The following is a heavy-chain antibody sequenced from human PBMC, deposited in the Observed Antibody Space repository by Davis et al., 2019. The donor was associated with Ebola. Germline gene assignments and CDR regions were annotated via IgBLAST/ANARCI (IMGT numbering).Heavy chain of an antibody. J-gene: IGHJ5*02. CDR1: QFTFIDSP. CDR3: AKGNYDSSGYWGYWFDP. D-gene: IGHD3-22*01. Sequence: GESLKISCVASQFTFIDSPMNWVRQVPGKGPEWVSSISGSGASTYYADSVKGRFTISRDNSENTLFLQMNSLRVEDTATYYCAKGNYDSSGYWGYWFDPWGQRTLVTVSS. V-gene: IGHV3-23*01. CDR2: ISGSGAST.